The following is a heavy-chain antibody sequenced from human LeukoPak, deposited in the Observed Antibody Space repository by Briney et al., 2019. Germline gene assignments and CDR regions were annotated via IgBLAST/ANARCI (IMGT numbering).Heavy chain of an antibody. J-gene: IGHJ4*02. CDR3: AKEGREYYDILTCYEK. D-gene: IGHD3-9*01. CDR2: MSGSGGIT. V-gene: IGHV3-23*01. Sequence: GGSLRLSCAASGFTFSSYAMSWVRQAPGKGLEWVSAMSGSGGITYYADSVKGRFTISRDNSKNTLYLQMNSLRAEDTAVYYCAKEGREYYDILTCYEKWGQGTLVTVSS. CDR1: GFTFSSYA.